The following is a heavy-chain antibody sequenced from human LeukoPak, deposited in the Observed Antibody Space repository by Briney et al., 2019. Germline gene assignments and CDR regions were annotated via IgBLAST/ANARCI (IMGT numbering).Heavy chain of an antibody. V-gene: IGHV1-2*06. CDR1: GYTLTNYA. CDR3: ARDRAEYGGNSLGY. D-gene: IGHD4-23*01. J-gene: IGHJ4*02. Sequence: ASVTVSCTASGYTLTNYALNWVRQAPGQGLEWMGRINPNSGDVNYAQEFQGRVTMTRDTSISTAYMELSRLRSDDTAVYYCARDRAEYGGNSLGYWGQGTLVTVSS. CDR2: INPNSGDV.